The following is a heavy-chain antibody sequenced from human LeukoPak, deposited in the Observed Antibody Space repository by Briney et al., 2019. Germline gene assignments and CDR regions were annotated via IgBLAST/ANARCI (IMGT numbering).Heavy chain of an antibody. CDR3: AKDRGDIDAFDI. CDR2: ISWNSGSI. J-gene: IGHJ3*02. CDR1: GFTFDDYA. D-gene: IGHD2-15*01. V-gene: IGHV3-9*01. Sequence: PGGPLRLSCAASGFTFDDYAMHWVRQAPGKGLEWVSGISWNSGSIGYADSVKGRFTISRDNAKNSLYLQMNSLRAEDTALYYCAKDRGDIDAFDIWGQGTMVTVSS.